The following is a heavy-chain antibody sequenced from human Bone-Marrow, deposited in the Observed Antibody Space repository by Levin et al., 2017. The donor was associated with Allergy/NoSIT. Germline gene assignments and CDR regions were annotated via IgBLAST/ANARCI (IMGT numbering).Heavy chain of an antibody. J-gene: IGHJ4*02. Sequence: LSLTCAASGFTFSSYAMHWVRQAPGKGLEWVAVISYDGSNKYYADSVKGRFTISRDNSKNTLYLQMNSLRAEDTAVYYCARDLGTTWDYWGQGTLVTVSS. V-gene: IGHV3-30-3*01. CDR2: ISYDGSNK. D-gene: IGHD1-7*01. CDR3: ARDLGTTWDY. CDR1: GFTFSSYA.